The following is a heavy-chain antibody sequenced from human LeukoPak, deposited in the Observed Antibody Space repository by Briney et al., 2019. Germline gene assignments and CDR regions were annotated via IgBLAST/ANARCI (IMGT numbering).Heavy chain of an antibody. CDR1: GFTFSRYA. CDR3: AKSLNVAVAGTVDY. V-gene: IGHV3-23*01. Sequence: GGSLRLSCAASGFTFSRYAMSWVRQAPGKGLEWVSAISGSGGSTYYADSVKGRFTISRDNSKNTLYLQMNSLRAEDTAVYYCAKSLNVAVAGTVDYWGQGTLVTVSS. D-gene: IGHD6-19*01. CDR2: ISGSGGST. J-gene: IGHJ4*02.